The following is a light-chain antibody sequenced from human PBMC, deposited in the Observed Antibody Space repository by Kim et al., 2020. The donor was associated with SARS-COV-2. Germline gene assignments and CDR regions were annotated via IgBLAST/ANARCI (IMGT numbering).Light chain of an antibody. CDR3: QQYNSYSPT. J-gene: IGKJ4*01. CDR1: QGISSW. CDR2: AAS. V-gene: IGKV1-5*01. Sequence: ASVGDRVTITCRASQGISSWLAWYQQKPGKAPKFLIYAASSLESGVPSRFSGSGSGTEFTLTISSLQPDDFATYYCQQYNSYSPTFGRGTKVDIK.